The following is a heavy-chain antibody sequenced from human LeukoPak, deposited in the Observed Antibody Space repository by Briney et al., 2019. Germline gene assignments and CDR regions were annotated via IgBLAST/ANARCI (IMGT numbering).Heavy chain of an antibody. D-gene: IGHD3-16*01. CDR1: GYTLTELS. Sequence: ASVKVSCKASGYTLTELSMHWVRQAPGKGLEWMGGFDSEDGERIYAQKFQGRLTMTEDTSTDTAYMELSSLRSEDTAVYYCATLIGDNYFGMDVWGKGTTVTVSS. J-gene: IGHJ6*04. CDR2: FDSEDGER. CDR3: ATLIGDNYFGMDV. V-gene: IGHV1-24*01.